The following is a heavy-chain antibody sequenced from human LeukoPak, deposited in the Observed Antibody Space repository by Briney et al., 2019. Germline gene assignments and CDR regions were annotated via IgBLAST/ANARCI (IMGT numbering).Heavy chain of an antibody. D-gene: IGHD6-19*01. CDR2: IIPIFGTA. J-gene: IGHJ4*02. CDR3: ARSGIAVAGFDY. Sequence: GASVKVSCKASGGTFSSYAYNWVRQAPGQGLEWMGGIIPIFGTANYAQKFQGRVTITADESTSTVYMELSSLRSEDTAVYYCARSGIAVAGFDYWGQGTLVTVSS. V-gene: IGHV1-69*13. CDR1: GGTFSSYA.